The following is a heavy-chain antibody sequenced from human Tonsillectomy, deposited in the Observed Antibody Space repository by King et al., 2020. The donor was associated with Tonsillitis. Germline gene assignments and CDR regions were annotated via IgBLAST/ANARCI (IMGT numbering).Heavy chain of an antibody. CDR1: GFIFSDYY. J-gene: IGHJ3*02. V-gene: IGHV3-11*01. CDR3: ERDYILHANDPFDI. Sequence: VQLVESGGGLVKPGGSLRLSCAASGFIFSDYYMSWIRQAPGKGLEWISYISDSGTTVNYADSVKGRFTISRDNAENSLYLQMNSLRAEETAVYYCERDYILHANDPFDIWGQGTMVTVSA. D-gene: IGHD1-26*01. CDR2: ISDSGTTV.